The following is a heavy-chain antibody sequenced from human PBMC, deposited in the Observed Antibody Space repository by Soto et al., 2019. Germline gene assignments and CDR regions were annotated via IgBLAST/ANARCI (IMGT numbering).Heavy chain of an antibody. D-gene: IGHD3-9*01. J-gene: IGHJ4*02. CDR3: AKDSWGKRTYYDILTGHVY. CDR2: INAGNGNT. Sequence: ASVKVSCKASGYTFTSYAMHWVRQAPGQRLEWMGWINAGNGNTKYYADSVKGRFTISRDNSKNTLYLQMNSLRAEDTAVYYCAKDSWGKRTYYDILTGHVYWGQGTLVTVSS. CDR1: GYTFTSYA. V-gene: IGHV1-3*01.